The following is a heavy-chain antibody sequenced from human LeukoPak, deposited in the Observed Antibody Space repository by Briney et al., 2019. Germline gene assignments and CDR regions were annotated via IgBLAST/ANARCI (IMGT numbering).Heavy chain of an antibody. CDR3: ARVMPATTTLEVFDI. Sequence: SETLSLTCTVSGYSISSGYYWGWIRQPPGKGLEWIGSIYHSGSTYYNPSLKSRVTISVDTSKNQFSLKLSSVTAADTAVYYCARVMPATTTLEVFDIWGQGTLVTVSS. D-gene: IGHD1-1*01. CDR1: GYSISSGYY. V-gene: IGHV4-38-2*02. CDR2: IYHSGST. J-gene: IGHJ3*02.